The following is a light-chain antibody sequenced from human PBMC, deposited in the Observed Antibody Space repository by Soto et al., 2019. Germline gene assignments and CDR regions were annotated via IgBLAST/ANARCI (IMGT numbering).Light chain of an antibody. J-gene: IGLJ1*01. V-gene: IGLV2-23*01. CDR2: EDR. CDR3: CSYAGSNTWV. CDR1: SSDVGRYNL. Sequence: QSVLTQPASVSGSPGQAITISCTGTSSDVGRYNLVSWYQQHPGKAPKLIISEDRKRPSGVSDRFSGSKSGNTASLTISGLQAEDEADYHCCSYAGSNTWVFGTGTKVTVL.